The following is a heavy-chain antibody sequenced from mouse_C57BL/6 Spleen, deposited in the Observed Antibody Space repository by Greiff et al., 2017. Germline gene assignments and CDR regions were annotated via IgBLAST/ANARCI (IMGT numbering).Heavy chain of an antibody. D-gene: IGHD1-1*01. CDR2: IYPGDGDT. V-gene: IGHV1-82*01. Sequence: QVQLQQSGPELVKPGASVKISCKASGYAFSSSWMNWVKQRPGKGLEWIGRIYPGDGDTNYNGKFKGKATLTADKSSSTAYMQLSSLTSEDSAVYFCASGHYYGSSYDFDYWGQGTTLTVSS. CDR3: ASGHYYGSSYDFDY. CDR1: GYAFSSSW. J-gene: IGHJ2*01.